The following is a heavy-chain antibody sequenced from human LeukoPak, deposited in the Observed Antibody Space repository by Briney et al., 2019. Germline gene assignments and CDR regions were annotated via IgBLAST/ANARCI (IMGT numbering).Heavy chain of an antibody. D-gene: IGHD3-22*01. CDR3: AKGSSGYFVDL. J-gene: IGHJ5*02. CDR1: GLIFNNFG. V-gene: IGHV3-23*01. Sequence: GGSLRLSCAAPGLIFNNFGLIWFRKAPRKGLEWVSAISNDGGGTNYADFVKGRFTISRDNSKNTLFLQMNSLRAEDTALYYCAKGSSGYFVDLWGQGTLVTVSS. CDR2: ISNDGGGT.